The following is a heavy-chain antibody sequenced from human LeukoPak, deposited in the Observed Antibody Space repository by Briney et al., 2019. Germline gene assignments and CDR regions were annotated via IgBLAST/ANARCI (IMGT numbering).Heavy chain of an antibody. J-gene: IGHJ3*02. CDR1: GGSISSSSYY. V-gene: IGHV4-39*01. D-gene: IGHD3-22*01. Sequence: PSETLSLTCTVSGGSISSSSYYWGWIRQPPGKGLEWIGSIYCSGSTYYNPSLKSRGTISVDTSKNQFSLKLSSVTAADTAVYYCARPRYDSSGYYYQGQDAFDIWGQGTMVTVSS. CDR2: IYCSGST. CDR3: ARPRYDSSGYYYQGQDAFDI.